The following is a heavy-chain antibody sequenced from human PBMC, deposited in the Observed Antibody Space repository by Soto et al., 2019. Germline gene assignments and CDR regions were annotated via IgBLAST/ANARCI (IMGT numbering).Heavy chain of an antibody. CDR3: AKDRFHCSSTSCYSEGGPHDY. Sequence: SGGSLRLSCAASGFTFSSYAMSWVRQAPGKGLEWVSAISGSGGSTYYADSVKGRFTISRDNSKNTLYLQMNSLRAEDTAVYYCAKDRFHCSSTSCYSEGGPHDYWGQGTLVTVSS. CDR1: GFTFSSYA. V-gene: IGHV3-23*01. CDR2: ISGSGGST. D-gene: IGHD2-2*01. J-gene: IGHJ4*02.